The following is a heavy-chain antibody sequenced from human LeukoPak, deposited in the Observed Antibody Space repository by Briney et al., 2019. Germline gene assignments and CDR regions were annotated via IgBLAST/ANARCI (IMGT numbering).Heavy chain of an antibody. Sequence: GGSLRLSCAASGFTFSTYWMHWVRQAPGKGLEWVSASGSGGNTYYADSVKGRFTISRDNSKNTLYLQMNSLRAEDTAVYYCAKRMRDTDYYFDYWGQGTLVTVSS. J-gene: IGHJ4*02. D-gene: IGHD5-18*01. CDR2: SGSGGNT. CDR1: GFTFSTYW. CDR3: AKRMRDTDYYFDY. V-gene: IGHV3-23*01.